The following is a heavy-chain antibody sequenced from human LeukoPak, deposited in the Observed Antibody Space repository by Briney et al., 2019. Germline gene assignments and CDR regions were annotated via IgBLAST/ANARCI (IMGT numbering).Heavy chain of an antibody. V-gene: IGHV3-23*01. Sequence: GGSLRLSCAASGFTFSTYAMSWVRQAPGKGLEWVSAMSASGGSTYYADSVKGRFTISRDNSKNTLYLQMNSLRAEDTALYYCAKGRIGMVRGDFFDYWGQGTLVTVSS. D-gene: IGHD3-10*01. CDR1: GFTFSTYA. J-gene: IGHJ4*02. CDR3: AKGRIGMVRGDFFDY. CDR2: MSASGGST.